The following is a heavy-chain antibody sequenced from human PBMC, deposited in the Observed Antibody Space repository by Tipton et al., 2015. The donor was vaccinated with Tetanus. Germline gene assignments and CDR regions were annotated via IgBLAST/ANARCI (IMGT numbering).Heavy chain of an antibody. CDR2: IYYSGST. Sequence: TLSLTCSVSGASISGSPYFWNWIRHQPGKGLEWIGYIYYSGSTYYNPSLESRVTISVDTSKNQFSLKLRSVAAADTAVYYCARGGRDAYNNPLGAFDVWGRGTTVTVSS. D-gene: IGHD5-24*01. CDR1: GASISGSPYF. V-gene: IGHV4-31*03. J-gene: IGHJ3*01. CDR3: ARGGRDAYNNPLGAFDV.